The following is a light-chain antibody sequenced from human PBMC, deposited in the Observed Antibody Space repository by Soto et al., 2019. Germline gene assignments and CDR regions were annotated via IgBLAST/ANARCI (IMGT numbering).Light chain of an antibody. CDR3: QRYGSSPPIT. CDR1: QSVSSSY. V-gene: IGKV3-20*01. CDR2: GAS. Sequence: EIVLTQSPGTLSLSPGERATLSCRASQSVSSSYLAWYQQKNGQTPRLLIYGASSRATGIPDRFSGSGSGTDFTLTISRLEPEDFAVYYCQRYGSSPPITFGQGTRLEIK. J-gene: IGKJ5*01.